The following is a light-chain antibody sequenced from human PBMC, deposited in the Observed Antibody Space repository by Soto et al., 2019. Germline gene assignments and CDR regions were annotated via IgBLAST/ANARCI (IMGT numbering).Light chain of an antibody. Sequence: TVLTQSPGTLSLSPGERATLSCRASQSVANSYLAWYQQKPGQAPRLLIYGASNRATGIPDRFSGSVSGTDFTLTISRLEPEDFAVYYCQQYGNSHTFGPGTKVDIK. V-gene: IGKV3-20*01. CDR3: QQYGNSHT. CDR2: GAS. J-gene: IGKJ3*01. CDR1: QSVANSY.